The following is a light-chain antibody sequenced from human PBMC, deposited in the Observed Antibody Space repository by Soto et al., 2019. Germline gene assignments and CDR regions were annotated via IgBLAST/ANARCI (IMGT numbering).Light chain of an antibody. J-gene: IGKJ4*01. CDR1: QSVSSN. Sequence: EIVMTQSPATLSVSPGERATLSCRASQSVSSNFAWYQQRPAQAPRLLIYDVSTRATGVPTRFSGSGSGTEFTRTISSLQSEDFAVYYCQQYHDWPLTFGGGTRVEI. V-gene: IGKV3D-15*01. CDR2: DVS. CDR3: QQYHDWPLT.